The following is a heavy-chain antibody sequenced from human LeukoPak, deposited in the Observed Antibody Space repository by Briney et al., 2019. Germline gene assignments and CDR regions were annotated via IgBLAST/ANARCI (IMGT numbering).Heavy chain of an antibody. CDR1: GFTFSSYA. CDR2: ISGSGGST. D-gene: IGHD2-2*01. V-gene: IGHV3-23*01. CDR3: ARGLGYCSSTSCPVGNWFDP. J-gene: IGHJ5*02. Sequence: GGSLRLSCAASGFTFSSYAMSWVRQAPGKGLEWVSAISGSGGSTYYADSVKGRFTISRDNSKNTPYLQMNSLRAEDTAVYYCARGLGYCSSTSCPVGNWFDPWGQGTLVTVSS.